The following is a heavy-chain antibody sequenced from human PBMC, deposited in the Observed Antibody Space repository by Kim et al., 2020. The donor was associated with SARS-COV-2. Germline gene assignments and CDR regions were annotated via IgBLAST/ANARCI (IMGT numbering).Heavy chain of an antibody. CDR3: ARVAAGYYTPPGF. CDR2: IYHSGTT. V-gene: IGHV4-38-2*02. Sequence: SETLSLTCTVSGYSISSGYYWGWIRQPPGKGLEWIGSIYHSGTTYYNPALKSRVTISVDTSNNQFSLELSSVTAADTAVYYCARVAAGYYTPPGFWGQGTLVTVSS. J-gene: IGHJ4*02. CDR1: GYSISSGYY. D-gene: IGHD3-3*01.